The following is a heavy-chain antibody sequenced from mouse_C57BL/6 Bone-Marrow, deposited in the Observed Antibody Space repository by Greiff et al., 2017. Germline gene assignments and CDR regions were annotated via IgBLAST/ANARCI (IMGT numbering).Heavy chain of an antibody. CDR3: ASNWDVFDY. V-gene: IGHV3-6*01. CDR2: ISYDGSN. D-gene: IGHD4-1*01. J-gene: IGHJ2*01. CDR1: GYSITSGYY. Sequence: ESGPGLVKPSQSLSLTCSVTGYSITSGYYWNWLRQFPGNKLEWMGYISYDGSNNYNPSLKNRISITRDTSKNQFFLKLNSVTTEDTATYYCASNWDVFDYWGQGTTLTVSS.